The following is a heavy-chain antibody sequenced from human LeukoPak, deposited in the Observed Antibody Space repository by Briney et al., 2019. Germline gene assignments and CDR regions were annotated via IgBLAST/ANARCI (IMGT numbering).Heavy chain of an antibody. CDR3: AKYDGYDYWYFDL. D-gene: IGHD5-12*01. V-gene: IGHV3-23*01. Sequence: GGSLRLSCAASEFTFSTYNINWVRQAPGKGLEWVSAISGSGGSTYYADSVKGRFTISRDNSKNTLYLQMNSLRAEDTAVYYCAKYDGYDYWYFDLWGRGTLVTVSS. CDR1: EFTFSTYN. CDR2: ISGSGGST. J-gene: IGHJ2*01.